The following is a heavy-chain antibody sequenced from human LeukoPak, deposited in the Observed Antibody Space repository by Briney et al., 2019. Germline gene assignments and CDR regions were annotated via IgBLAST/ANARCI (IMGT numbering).Heavy chain of an antibody. CDR1: GFTFSSYS. Sequence: PGGSLRLSCAASGFTFSSYSMNWVRQAPGKGLGWVASISTGSSYKYYADLVMGRFTISRDNAENSLYLQMNSLRAEDTAVYFCARDKGGYNYEYYFDSWGQGALVTVSS. V-gene: IGHV3-21*01. CDR3: ARDKGGYNYEYYFDS. J-gene: IGHJ4*02. CDR2: ISTGSSYK. D-gene: IGHD5-18*01.